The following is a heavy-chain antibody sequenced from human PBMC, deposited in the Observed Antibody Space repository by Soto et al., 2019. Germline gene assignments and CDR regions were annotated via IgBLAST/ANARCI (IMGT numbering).Heavy chain of an antibody. J-gene: IGHJ6*03. D-gene: IGHD1-7*01. CDR3: ARHPPGNSRRYYSYYMDV. Sequence: SETLSLTCAVSGDFIRSSSYYWGWIRQPPGKGLEWIGNIYYRGTTYYNPSLKSRVTISVDTSKNHFSLNLTSVTAADTAVYYCARHPPGNSRRYYSYYMDVWGKGTTVTVSS. CDR2: IYYRGTT. CDR1: GDFIRSSSYY. V-gene: IGHV4-39*01.